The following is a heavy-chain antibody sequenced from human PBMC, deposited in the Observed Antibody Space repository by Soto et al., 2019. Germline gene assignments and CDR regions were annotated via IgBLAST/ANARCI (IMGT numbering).Heavy chain of an antibody. CDR2: IIPIFGTA. J-gene: IGHJ4*02. D-gene: IGHD3-9*01. V-gene: IGHV1-69*06. CDR1: GGTFSSYA. CDR3: ATKYYDIFTGYSNHYYFDY. Sequence: QVQLVQSGAEVKKPGSSVKVSCKASGGTFSSYAISWVRQAPGQGLEWMGGIIPIFGTANYAQKFQGRVTITADKSTSKAYMELSSLRSEDTAVYYCATKYYDIFTGYSNHYYFDYWGQGTLVTVSS.